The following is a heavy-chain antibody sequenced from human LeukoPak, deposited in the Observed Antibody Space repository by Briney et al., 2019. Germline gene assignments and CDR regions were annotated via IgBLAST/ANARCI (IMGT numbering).Heavy chain of an antibody. CDR2: INGGGGST. Sequence: PGGSLRLSCAASGFTFSSYEMDWVRQAPGKGLEWVSGINGGGGSTYYADSVKGRFTVSRDNSKNTLDLQMNSLRAEDTAVYYCARLSWFGEFFGYWGQGTLVTVSS. CDR3: ARLSWFGEFFGY. CDR1: GFTFSSYE. D-gene: IGHD3-10*01. J-gene: IGHJ4*02. V-gene: IGHV3-23*01.